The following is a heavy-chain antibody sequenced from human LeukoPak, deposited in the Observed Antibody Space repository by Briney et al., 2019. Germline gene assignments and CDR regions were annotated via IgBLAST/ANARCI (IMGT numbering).Heavy chain of an antibody. D-gene: IGHD5-24*01. V-gene: IGHV3-30*04. CDR1: GFTFSSYA. J-gene: IGHJ4*02. CDR2: ISYDGSNK. CDR3: ARDPNGSWLQSHYFDY. Sequence: GGSLRLSCAASGFTFSSYAMHWVRQAPGKGLEWVAVISYDGSNKYYADSVKGRFTISRDNSKNTLYLQMNSLRAEDTAVYYCARDPNGSWLQSHYFDYWGQGTLVTVSS.